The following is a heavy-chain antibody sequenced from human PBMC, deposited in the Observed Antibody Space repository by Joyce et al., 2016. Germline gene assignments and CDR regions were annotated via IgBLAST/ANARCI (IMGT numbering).Heavy chain of an antibody. CDR3: ASNRGGSSFDY. CDR1: GFTFTAYY. CDR2: INPSSGGT. Sequence: QVQLVQSGAEVRKPGASVKVSCKASGFTFTAYYTHWVRQAPGQGLEWMGGINPSSGGTKYAQNFQGRVTMTSDTPISTVYMELSRLTSDDTAVYYCASNRGGSSFDYWGQGTLVTVSS. D-gene: IGHD2-15*01. V-gene: IGHV1-2*02. J-gene: IGHJ4*02.